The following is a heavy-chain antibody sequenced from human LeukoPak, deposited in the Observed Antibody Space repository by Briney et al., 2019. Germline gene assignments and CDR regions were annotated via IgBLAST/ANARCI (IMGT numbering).Heavy chain of an antibody. CDR3: ARVYETNGYLY. CDR1: GFTFNSYA. CDR2: ISYDGSNK. V-gene: IGHV3-30*04. J-gene: IGHJ4*02. Sequence: GGSLRLSCAASGFTFNSYAIHWVRQAPGKGLEWVAVISYDGSNKYYAESVKGRFTISRDNAKNTVYLQMNSLRVEDTAVYYCARVYETNGYLYWGQGSLVTVSS. D-gene: IGHD3-22*01.